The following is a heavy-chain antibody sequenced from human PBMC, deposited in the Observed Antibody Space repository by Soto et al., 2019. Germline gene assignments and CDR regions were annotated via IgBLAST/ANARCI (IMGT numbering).Heavy chain of an antibody. J-gene: IGHJ6*02. V-gene: IGHV4-4*07. CDR3: ARGALRRQPTRMDV. Sequence: SETLSLTCTVSGGSISSYYRSWIRQPAGKGLEWIGRIYTSGSTNYNPSLKSRVTRSVDTSKNQFSLKLSAVTAADTAVYYCARGALRRQPTRMDVWGQGTTVTVS. D-gene: IGHD2-15*01. CDR1: GGSISSYY. CDR2: IYTSGST.